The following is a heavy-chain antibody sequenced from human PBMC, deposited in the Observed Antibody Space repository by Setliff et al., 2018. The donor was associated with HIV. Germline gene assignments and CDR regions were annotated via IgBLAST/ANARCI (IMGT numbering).Heavy chain of an antibody. CDR2: LLPPVHIT. CDR3: ARGGGYFERLFPPSYYMDL. J-gene: IGHJ6*03. D-gene: IGHD3-9*01. V-gene: IGHV1-69*10. CDR1: GGTFSSYA. Sequence: SVKVSCKASGGTFSSYAISWVRQAPGQGLEWVGGLLPPVHITRYAEKIQDRVTISVDASTDTAYMELRGLRSADTAVYFCARGGGYFERLFPPSYYMDLWGTGTSVTVSS.